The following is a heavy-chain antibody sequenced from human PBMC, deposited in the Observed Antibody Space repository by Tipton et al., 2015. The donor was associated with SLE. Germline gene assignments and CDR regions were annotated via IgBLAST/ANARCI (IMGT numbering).Heavy chain of an antibody. CDR1: GGSISSSSYY. CDR3: RLITITSLFDY. Sequence: TLSLTCTVSGGSISSSSYYWGRIRQPPGKGLEWIGSIYYSGSTYYNPSLKSRVTISVDTSKNQFSLKLSSVTAADTAVYYCRLITITSLFDYWGQGTLVTVSS. J-gene: IGHJ4*02. CDR2: IYYSGST. D-gene: IGHD3-16*01. V-gene: IGHV4-39*07.